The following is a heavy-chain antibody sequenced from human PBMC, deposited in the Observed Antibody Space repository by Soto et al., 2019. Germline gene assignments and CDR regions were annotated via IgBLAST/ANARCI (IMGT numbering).Heavy chain of an antibody. CDR3: ARGGGGSWGAFDI. V-gene: IGHV3-30*04. CDR2: ISYDGSNK. CDR1: GFTFSSYA. Sequence: GGSLRLSCAASGFTFSSYAMHWVRQAPGKGLEWVAVISYDGSNKYYADSVKGRFTISRDNSKNTLYLQMNSPGAEGKVGYDCARGGGGSWGAFDIWGQGTMVTVS. D-gene: IGHD1-26*01. J-gene: IGHJ3*02.